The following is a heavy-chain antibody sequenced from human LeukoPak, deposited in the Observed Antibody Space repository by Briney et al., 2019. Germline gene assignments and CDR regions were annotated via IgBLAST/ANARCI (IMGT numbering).Heavy chain of an antibody. V-gene: IGHV5-10-1*01. D-gene: IGHD6-13*01. CDR1: GYSFTNYW. CDR3: ARQSSSRYQDY. CDR2: IDPSDSYT. J-gene: IGHJ4*02. Sequence: GESLRLSCKGSGYSFTNYWISWVRQMPGKGLEWMGSIDPSDSYTKYSPSFQGHVTISADKSISTAYVQWSSLKASDTAMYYCARQSSSRYQDYWGQGTLATVSS.